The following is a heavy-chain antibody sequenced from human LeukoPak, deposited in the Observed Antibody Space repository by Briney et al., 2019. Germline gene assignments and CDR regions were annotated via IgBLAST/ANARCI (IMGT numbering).Heavy chain of an antibody. D-gene: IGHD5-18*01. CDR3: ARSIRGYSDVRGYMDV. CDR2: IYHSGST. Sequence: SETLSLTCTVSGYFISSGYYWSWIRQPPGKGLEWIGYIYHSGSTNYNPSLKSRVTISGDTSQNQFSLKLSSVTTADTAVYYCARSIRGYSDVRGYMDVWGKGTTVTVSS. J-gene: IGHJ6*03. CDR1: GYFISSGYY. V-gene: IGHV4-61*01.